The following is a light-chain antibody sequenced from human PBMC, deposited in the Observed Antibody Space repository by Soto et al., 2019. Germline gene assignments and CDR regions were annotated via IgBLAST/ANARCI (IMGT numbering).Light chain of an antibody. J-gene: IGKJ5*01. CDR1: QSVGSNY. CDR2: GAS. Sequence: EIVLTQSPGTLSLSPGERATLSCRASQSVGSNYLAWYQQPPGQAPRLLIHGASTRATGIPDRFSGSGSGTEFTLTLSRLESEDSAVYYCHQYASSPLTFGQGTRLE. CDR3: HQYASSPLT. V-gene: IGKV3-20*01.